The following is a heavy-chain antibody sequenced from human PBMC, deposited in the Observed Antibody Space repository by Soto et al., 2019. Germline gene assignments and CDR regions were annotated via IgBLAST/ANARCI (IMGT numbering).Heavy chain of an antibody. D-gene: IGHD3-22*01. CDR1: GGSFSGYY. V-gene: IGHV4-34*01. CDR3: ARRRRRYDSSNWFDP. J-gene: IGHJ5*02. Sequence: SETLSLTCAVYGGSFSGYYWSWIRQPPGKGLEWIGEINHSGSTNYNPSLKSRVTISVDTSKNQFSLKLSSVTAADTAVYYCARRRRRYDSSNWFDPWGQGTLVTVSS. CDR2: INHSGST.